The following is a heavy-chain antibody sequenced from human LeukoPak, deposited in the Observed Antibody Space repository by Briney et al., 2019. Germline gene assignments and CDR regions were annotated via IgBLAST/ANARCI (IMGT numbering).Heavy chain of an antibody. CDR3: GTGGCSGGSCHIDY. V-gene: IGHV3-33*08. J-gene: IGHJ4*02. CDR1: GFTFSSYG. CDR2: IWYDGSNK. Sequence: QPGGSLRLSCAASGFTFSSYGMHWVRQAPGKGLEWVAVIWYDGSNKYYADSVKGRFTISRDNSKNTLYLQMNSLRAEDTAVYYCGTGGCSGGSCHIDYWGQGTLVTVSS. D-gene: IGHD2-15*01.